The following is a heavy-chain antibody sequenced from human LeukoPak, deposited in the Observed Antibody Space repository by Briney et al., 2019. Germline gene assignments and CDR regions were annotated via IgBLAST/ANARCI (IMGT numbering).Heavy chain of an antibody. D-gene: IGHD3-16*01. CDR2: IYYSGST. Sequence: PSETLSLTCTVSGGSISSYYWSWIRQPPGKGLEWIGYIYYSGSTNYNPSLKSRVTISVDTSKNQFSLKLSSVTAADTAVYYCARVLSVGGYGDAFDIWGQGTMVTVSS. CDR1: GGSISSYY. CDR3: ARVLSVGGYGDAFDI. J-gene: IGHJ3*02. V-gene: IGHV4-59*01.